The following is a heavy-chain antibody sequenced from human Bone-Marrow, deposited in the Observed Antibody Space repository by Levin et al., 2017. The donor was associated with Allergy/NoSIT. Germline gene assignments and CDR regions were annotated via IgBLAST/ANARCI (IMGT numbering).Heavy chain of an antibody. CDR1: GAYISSSSYQ. CDR2: VYYSGIT. CDR3: ARLDWILSSDAYDV. Sequence: PSETLSLTCSVSGAYISSSSYQWGWIRQPPGKGLEWIGTVYYSGITYYNPSLKSRLSLSADLSNNQFSLNLSSVTAADTAVYFCARLDWILSSDAYDVGGQGTMVTVSS. V-gene: IGHV4-39*01. D-gene: IGHD3-9*01. J-gene: IGHJ3*01.